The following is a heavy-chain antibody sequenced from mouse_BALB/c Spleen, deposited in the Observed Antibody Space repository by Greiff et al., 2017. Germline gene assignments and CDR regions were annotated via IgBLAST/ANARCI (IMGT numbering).Heavy chain of an antibody. V-gene: IGHV1S29*02. Sequence: VQLQQSGPELVKPGASVEISCKASGYTFTDYNMHWVKQSHGKSLEWIGYIYPYNGGTGYNQKFKSKATLTVDNSSSTAYMELRSLTSEDSAVYYCLYYDYDASAYWGQGTLVTVSA. CDR3: LYYDYDASAY. J-gene: IGHJ3*01. D-gene: IGHD2-4*01. CDR1: GYTFTDYN. CDR2: IYPYNGGT.